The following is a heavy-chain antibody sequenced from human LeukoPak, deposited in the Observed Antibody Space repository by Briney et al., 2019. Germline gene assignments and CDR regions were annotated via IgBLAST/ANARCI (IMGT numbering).Heavy chain of an antibody. J-gene: IGHJ4*02. CDR2: ISAYNGNT. V-gene: IGHV1-18*01. CDR1: GYTFTSYG. D-gene: IGHD2-15*01. Sequence: ASVKVSCKASGYTFTSYGISWVRQAPGQGPEWMGWISAYNGNTNYAQKLQGRVTMTTDTSTSTAYMELRSLRSDDTAVYYCARDNGGLGYCSGGSCYDFDYWGQGTLVTVSS. CDR3: ARDNGGLGYCSGGSCYDFDY.